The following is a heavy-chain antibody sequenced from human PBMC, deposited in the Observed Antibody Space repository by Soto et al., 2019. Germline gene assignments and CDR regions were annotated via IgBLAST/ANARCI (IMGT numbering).Heavy chain of an antibody. CDR3: TRDNTEDFDWLLFGSMSYYYYGMDV. CDR1: GFTFGDYA. V-gene: IGHV3-49*03. D-gene: IGHD3-9*01. Sequence: GGSLRLSCAASGFTFGDYAMSWFRQAPGKGLEWVGFIRSKAYGGTTEYAASVKGRFTISRDDSKSIAYLQMNSLKTEDTAVYYCTRDNTEDFDWLLFGSMSYYYYGMDVWGQGTTVTVSS. J-gene: IGHJ6*02. CDR2: IRSKAYGGTT.